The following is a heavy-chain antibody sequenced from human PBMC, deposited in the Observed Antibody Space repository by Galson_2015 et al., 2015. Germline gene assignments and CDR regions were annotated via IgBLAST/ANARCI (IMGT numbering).Heavy chain of an antibody. D-gene: IGHD3-9*01. CDR1: GFTFSSYA. J-gene: IGHJ4*02. V-gene: IGHV3-23*01. CDR2: ISGSGGST. CDR3: AKIGYFDWLLFRY. Sequence: SLRLSCAASGFTFSSYAMSWVRQAPGKGLEWVSAISGSGGSTYYADSVKGRFTISRDNSKNTLYLQMNSLRAEDTAVYYCAKIGYFDWLLFRYWGQGTLVTVSS.